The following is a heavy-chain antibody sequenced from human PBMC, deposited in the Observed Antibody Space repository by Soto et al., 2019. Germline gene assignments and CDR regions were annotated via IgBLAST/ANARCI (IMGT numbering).Heavy chain of an antibody. CDR3: ARVVWRSRGGMDV. CDR1: GGTFSSYA. V-gene: IGHV1-3*01. CDR2: INAGNGNT. J-gene: IGHJ6*02. Sequence: ASVKVSCKASGGTFSSYAISCVRQAPGQRLEWMGWINAGNGNTKYSQKFQGRVTITRDTSASTAYMELSSLRSEDTAVYYCARVVWRSRGGMDVWGQGTTVTVSS. D-gene: IGHD1-26*01.